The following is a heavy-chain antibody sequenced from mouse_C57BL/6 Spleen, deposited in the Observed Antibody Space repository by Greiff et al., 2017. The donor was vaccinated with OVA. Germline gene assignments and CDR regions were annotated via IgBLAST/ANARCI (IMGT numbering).Heavy chain of an antibody. J-gene: IGHJ3*01. V-gene: IGHV1-80*01. CDR1: GYAFSSYW. CDR3: ARYDDDGVPRFAY. D-gene: IGHD2-4*01. CDR2: IYPGDGDT. Sequence: VQLQQSGAELVKPGASVKISCKASGYAFSSYWMNWVKQRPGKGLEWIGQIYPGDGDTNYNGKFKGKATLTADKSSSTAYMQLSSLTSEDSAVYFCARYDDDGVPRFAYWGQGTLVTVSA.